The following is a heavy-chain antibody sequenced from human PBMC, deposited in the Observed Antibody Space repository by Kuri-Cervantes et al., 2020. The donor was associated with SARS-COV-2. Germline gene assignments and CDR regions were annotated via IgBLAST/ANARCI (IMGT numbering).Heavy chain of an antibody. CDR2: IKSKTDGGTT. J-gene: IGHJ6*03. CDR3: ARDGGGYMGV. CDR1: GFTFSNAW. D-gene: IGHD3-16*01. V-gene: IGHV3-15*01. Sequence: GESLKISCAASGFTFSNAWMSWVRQAPGKGLEWVGRIKSKTDGGTTDYAAPVKGRFTISRDDSKNTLYLQMNSLRAEDTAVYYCARDGGGYMGVWGKGTTVTVSS.